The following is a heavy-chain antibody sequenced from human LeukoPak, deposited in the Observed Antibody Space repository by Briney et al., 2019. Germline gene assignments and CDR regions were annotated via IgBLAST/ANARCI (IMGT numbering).Heavy chain of an antibody. CDR2: ISSSGSTI. D-gene: IGHD1-26*01. Sequence: GGSLRLSCAASGFTFSSYEMNWVRQAPGKGLEWVSYISSSGSTIYYADSVKGRFTISRDNAKNSLYLQMNSLRAEDTAVYYCATSIVGATRLLDYWGQGTLVTVSS. V-gene: IGHV3-48*03. J-gene: IGHJ4*02. CDR1: GFTFSSYE. CDR3: ATSIVGATRLLDY.